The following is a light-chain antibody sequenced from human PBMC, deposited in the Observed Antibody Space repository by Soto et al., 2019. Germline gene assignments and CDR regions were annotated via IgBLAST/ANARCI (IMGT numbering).Light chain of an antibody. CDR3: SSYAGSNIVV. CDR1: SSDVGGYNF. CDR2: EVS. V-gene: IGLV2-8*01. J-gene: IGLJ2*01. Sequence: QSALTQHPSASGSPGQSVTISCTGTSSDVGGYNFVSWYQQHPGKAPKLMIYEVSERPSGVPDRFSGSKSGNTASLTVSGLQAEDEAEYYCSSYAGSNIVVFGGGTKLTVL.